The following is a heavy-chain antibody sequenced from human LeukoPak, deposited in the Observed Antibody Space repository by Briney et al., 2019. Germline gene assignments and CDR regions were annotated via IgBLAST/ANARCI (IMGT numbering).Heavy chain of an antibody. V-gene: IGHV4-59*11. CDR3: ARSGPVVPAAEDY. D-gene: IGHD2-2*01. J-gene: IGHJ4*02. CDR1: GGSISSHY. CDR2: IYYSGST. Sequence: SETLSLTCTVSGGSISSHYWSWIRQPPGKGLEWIGYIYYSGSTSYNPSLKSRVTISVDTSKNRFSLKLSSVTAAATAVYYCARSGPVVPAAEDYWGQGTLVTVSS.